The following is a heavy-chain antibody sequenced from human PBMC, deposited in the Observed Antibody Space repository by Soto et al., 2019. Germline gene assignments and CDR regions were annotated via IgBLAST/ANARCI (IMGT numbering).Heavy chain of an antibody. Sequence: QVQLVQSGAEVKKPGASVKVSCKASGYTFTSYGISWVRQAPGQGLEWMGWISAYNGNTNYAQKLQGRVTMTTDTSTSTAYMELRSLRSDDPAVYYWARDPTIAMTTVTRNWFDPWGKGTLVTVSS. J-gene: IGHJ5*02. CDR3: ARDPTIAMTTVTRNWFDP. CDR1: GYTFTSYG. D-gene: IGHD4-17*01. CDR2: ISAYNGNT. V-gene: IGHV1-18*04.